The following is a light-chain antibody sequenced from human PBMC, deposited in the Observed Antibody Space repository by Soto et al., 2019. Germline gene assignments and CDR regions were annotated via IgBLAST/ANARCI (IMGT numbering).Light chain of an antibody. CDR1: QGISVH. CDR3: QQSYIPPYT. V-gene: IGKV1-39*01. J-gene: IGKJ2*01. CDR2: AAS. Sequence: DIQMTQSPSSLSASVGDTVTITCRASQGISVHLNWYQQKPGKVPKLLIYAASNLHSGVPSRFSGSGSETDFALTISSLKPEDFATYYCQQSYIPPYTFGQGTRLEIK.